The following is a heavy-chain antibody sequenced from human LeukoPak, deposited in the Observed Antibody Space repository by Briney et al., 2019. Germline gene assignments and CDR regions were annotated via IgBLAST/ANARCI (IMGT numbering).Heavy chain of an antibody. CDR2: ICGGGEGN. Sequence: PGGSLRLSCAASGFTFSNYAMNWVRQAPGKGLEWVSVICGGGEGNFYADSVKGRFTISRDISKSTLFLQMNSLRVEDTAVYYCAKATGSYPSNPFDYWGQGTLVTVSS. CDR1: GFTFSNYA. J-gene: IGHJ4*02. V-gene: IGHV3-23*01. D-gene: IGHD1-26*01. CDR3: AKATGSYPSNPFDY.